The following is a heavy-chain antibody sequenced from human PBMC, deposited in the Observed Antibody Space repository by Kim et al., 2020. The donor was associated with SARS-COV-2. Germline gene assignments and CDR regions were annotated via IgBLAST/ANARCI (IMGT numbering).Heavy chain of an antibody. CDR3: GRAYSGSLVPL. J-gene: IGHJ3*01. Sequence: YNPSLHGRVTMSIDMSKNQFSLHLSSVTAADTAVYYCGRAYSGSLVPLWGQGTLVTVSS. V-gene: IGHV4-4*07. D-gene: IGHD1-26*01.